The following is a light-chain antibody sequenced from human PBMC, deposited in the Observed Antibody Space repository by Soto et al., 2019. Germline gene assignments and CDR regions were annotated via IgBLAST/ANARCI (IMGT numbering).Light chain of an antibody. Sequence: DIQMTQSPSSLSASVGDRVTITCQARQDISNYLNWYQQKPGKAPKLLIYDASNLETGVPSRFSGSGSGTDFTFTISSLQPEDIATYYCQQYDNLPPDTVGQGTKLEIK. J-gene: IGKJ2*01. V-gene: IGKV1-33*01. CDR1: QDISNY. CDR2: DAS. CDR3: QQYDNLPPDT.